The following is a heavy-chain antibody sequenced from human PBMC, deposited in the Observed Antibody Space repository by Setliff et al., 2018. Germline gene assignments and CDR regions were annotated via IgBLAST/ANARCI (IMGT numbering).Heavy chain of an antibody. Sequence: ETLSLSCAASGFTFDDYVMTWVRQAPGKGPEWVSDINWNGGRIGYADPVKGRFTISRDNAKNSLYLQMNSLRVEDTALYYCARAHRYYSDTSGYYYDQGRSAFDIWGQGTMVTVSS. D-gene: IGHD3-22*01. CDR1: GFTFDDYV. CDR3: ARAHRYYSDTSGYYYDQGRSAFDI. V-gene: IGHV3-20*04. CDR2: INWNGGRI. J-gene: IGHJ3*02.